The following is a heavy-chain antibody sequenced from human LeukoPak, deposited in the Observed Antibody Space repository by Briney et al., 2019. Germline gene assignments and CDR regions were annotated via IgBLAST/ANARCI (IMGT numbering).Heavy chain of an antibody. CDR3: ARSYSGSYRVAFDI. CDR1: GGSIFSGSYY. CDR2: VYYSGST. V-gene: IGHV4-39*07. J-gene: IGHJ3*02. Sequence: SETLSLTCSVSGGSIFSGSYYWGWIRQPPGKGLEWIGSVYYSGSTYYNPSLKSRVTISVDTSKNQFSLKLSSVTAADTAVYYCARSYSGSYRVAFDIWGQGTMVTVSS. D-gene: IGHD1-26*01.